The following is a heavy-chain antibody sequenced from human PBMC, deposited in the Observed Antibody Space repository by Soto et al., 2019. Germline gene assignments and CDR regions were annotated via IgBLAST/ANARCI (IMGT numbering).Heavy chain of an antibody. D-gene: IGHD6-13*01. Sequence: QPGGSIGLCRAASGYTLKIYWMHWARQATGQGLVWVSHIHSDGSTTTYADSVKGRSTISRDNAKNTLYLQMNSLRAEDTAVYYCAKDAPYSSSWLNWFESWGQGTLVTVSS. V-gene: IGHV3-74*01. CDR3: AKDAPYSSSWLNWFES. CDR2: IHSDGSTT. J-gene: IGHJ5*01. CDR1: GYTLKIYW.